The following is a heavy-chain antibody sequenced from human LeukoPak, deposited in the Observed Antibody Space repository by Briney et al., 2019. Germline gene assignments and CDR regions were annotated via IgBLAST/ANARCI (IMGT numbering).Heavy chain of an antibody. CDR3: AKVETSGGANCYALDY. Sequence: GGSLRLPCAASGFTLHSYAMPGAPGPPEKGLEGGSALPGSDGSTYYADSVKGRFTISRDDSQNTLYLQMNSLSAEDTAVYYCAKVETSGGANCYALDYWGQGTLVTVSS. CDR1: GFTLHSYA. CDR2: LPGSDGST. V-gene: IGHV3-23*01. J-gene: IGHJ4*02. D-gene: IGHD2-2*01.